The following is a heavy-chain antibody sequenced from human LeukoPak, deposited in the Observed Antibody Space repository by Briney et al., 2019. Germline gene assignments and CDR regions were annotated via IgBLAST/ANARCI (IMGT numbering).Heavy chain of an antibody. V-gene: IGHV4-34*01. CDR3: ERAGELWVTDY. Sequence: SETLSLTCAVYGGSFTKHQWSWIRQPPGKGLEWIGAINDGGSTNYNSSLKSRLTISIDTPKNQFSLKLSSVTAADTAVYYCERAGELWVTDYWGQGILVTVSS. CDR2: INDGGST. J-gene: IGHJ4*02. D-gene: IGHD1-7*01. CDR1: GGSFTKHQ.